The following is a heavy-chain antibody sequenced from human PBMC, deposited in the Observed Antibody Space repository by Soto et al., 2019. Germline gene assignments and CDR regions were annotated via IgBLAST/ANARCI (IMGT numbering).Heavy chain of an antibody. CDR2: IYTSGST. V-gene: IGHV4-4*07. D-gene: IGHD3-9*01. J-gene: IGHJ5*02. Sequence: SETLSLTCTVSGGSISSYYWSWIRQPAGKGLEWIGRIYTSGSTNYNPSLKSRVTMSVDTSKDQFSLKLSSVTAADTAVYYCARGWRYVILTGYHHSRNWCDPWGQGALVTVSS. CDR3: ARGWRYVILTGYHHSRNWCDP. CDR1: GGSISSYY.